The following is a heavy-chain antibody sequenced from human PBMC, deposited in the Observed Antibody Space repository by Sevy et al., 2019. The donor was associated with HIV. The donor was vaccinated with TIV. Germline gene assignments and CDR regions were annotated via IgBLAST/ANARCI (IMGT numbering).Heavy chain of an antibody. CDR3: ARADPDQHFDS. V-gene: IGHV1-46*01. CDR1: GDTFTNNY. Sequence: ASVKVSCKASGDTFTNNYIHWVRQAPGQGLEWMGMVDPSAGNTTYAQKFQGRVTMTRDTSTSILYMDLSSLRSEDTAVYYCARADPDQHFDSWGQGTLVTVS. CDR2: VDPSAGNT. J-gene: IGHJ4*02.